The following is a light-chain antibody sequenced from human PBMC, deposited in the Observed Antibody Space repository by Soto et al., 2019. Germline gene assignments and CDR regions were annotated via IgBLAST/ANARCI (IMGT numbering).Light chain of an antibody. V-gene: IGKV1-5*03. CDR1: QSISSW. CDR2: MAS. CDR3: QQYQSYSRT. J-gene: IGKJ1*01. Sequence: DIQMTQSPSTLSASVGDRVTITCRASQSISSWLAWYQQKPGKAPSLLIYMASSLQSGVPSRFSGSGSGTEFTLTISSLQPDDFATYYCQQYQSYSRTFGQGTKVDIK.